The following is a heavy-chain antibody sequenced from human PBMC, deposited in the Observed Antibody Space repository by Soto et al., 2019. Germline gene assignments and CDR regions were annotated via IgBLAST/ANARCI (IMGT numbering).Heavy chain of an antibody. CDR3: ATQATVSRPGSRYFDL. D-gene: IGHD4-17*01. V-gene: IGHV3-23*01. CDR2: ISGGGTTT. J-gene: IGHJ2*01. Sequence: GGSLRLSCAASGFTFSTYAMSWVRRAPGKGLEWLSAISGGGTTTYYADSVKGRFTISRDNSKNTLYVQMNSLRAEDTAVYYCATQATVSRPGSRYFDLWGRGTLVTVSS. CDR1: GFTFSTYA.